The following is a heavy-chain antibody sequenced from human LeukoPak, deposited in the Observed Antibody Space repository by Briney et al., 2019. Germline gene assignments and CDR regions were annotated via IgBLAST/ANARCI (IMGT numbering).Heavy chain of an antibody. CDR3: ARGHYYDSSGYLDY. J-gene: IGHJ4*02. CDR2: IYSGGST. CDR1: GFTVSSNY. D-gene: IGHD3-22*01. Sequence: PGGSLRLSCAASGFTVSSNYMSWVRQAPGKGLEWVSVIYSGGSTYYADSVKGRFTISRDNSKNTLYLQMNSLRAEDTAVYYCARGHYYDSSGYLDYWGQGTLVTVSS. V-gene: IGHV3-53*01.